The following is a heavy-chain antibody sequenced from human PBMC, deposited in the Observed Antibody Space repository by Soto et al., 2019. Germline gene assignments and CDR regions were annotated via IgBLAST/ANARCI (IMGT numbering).Heavy chain of an antibody. CDR3: GRGDVWHAY. CDR2: IFYSGST. V-gene: IGHV4-59*01. D-gene: IGHD2-21*01. CDR1: GLTPNKYD. J-gene: IGHJ4*02. Sequence: SETLSLTCAVTGLTPNKYDWSWIRQPPGKGLEWIGYIFYSGSTNYNPSLKSRVTMSVDTSRNQFSLKLNSVTAADTAVYYCGRGDVWHAYWGQGTLVTVSS.